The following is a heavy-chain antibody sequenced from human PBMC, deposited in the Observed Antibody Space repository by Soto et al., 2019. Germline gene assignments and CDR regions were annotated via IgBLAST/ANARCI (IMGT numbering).Heavy chain of an antibody. CDR1: GDSLRSGEYY. D-gene: IGHD1-20*01. Sequence: QVQLQESGPGLVKPSQTLSLTCSVSGDSLRSGEYYWTWIRQSPGKGLEWIGFILYGGRTKYNPSLASRLTTSVDRSKNPFSLRLSSVTAADTAVYFCDRGWDTRITGTTTWFDPWGPGTRVTVSS. J-gene: IGHJ5*02. V-gene: IGHV4-30-4*01. CDR3: DRGWDTRITGTTTWFDP. CDR2: ILYGGRT.